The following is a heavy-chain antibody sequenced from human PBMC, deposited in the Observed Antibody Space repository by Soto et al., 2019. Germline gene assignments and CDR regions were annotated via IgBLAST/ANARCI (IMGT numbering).Heavy chain of an antibody. D-gene: IGHD6-19*01. CDR2: IYHSGTT. J-gene: IGHJ4*02. CDR3: ARYIAVPRTRGFDY. V-gene: IGHV4-4*02. Sequence: QVHLQESGPGLVKPSGTLSLTCAVSGGSITTNWWSWVRQPPGKGLEWIGEIYHSGTTNYNPSLRGLVTISVDKSNNQFSLTLNSVTAADSAIYYCARYIAVPRTRGFDYWGQGNLVTVSS. CDR1: GGSITTNW.